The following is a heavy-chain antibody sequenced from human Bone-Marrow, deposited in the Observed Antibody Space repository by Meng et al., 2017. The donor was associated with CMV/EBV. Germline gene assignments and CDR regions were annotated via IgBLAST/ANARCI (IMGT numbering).Heavy chain of an antibody. V-gene: IGHV3-30*02. CDR1: GFTLSRYG. J-gene: IGHJ4*02. CDR3: ARDRLAAAGIRLYYFDY. Sequence: GGSLRLSCAASGFTLSRYGMHWVRQAPGKGLEWVAFIRYDGSNKYYADSVKGRFTISRDNSKNTLYLQMNSLRAEDTAVYYWARDRLAAAGIRLYYFDYWGQGTLVTVSS. D-gene: IGHD6-13*01. CDR2: IRYDGSNK.